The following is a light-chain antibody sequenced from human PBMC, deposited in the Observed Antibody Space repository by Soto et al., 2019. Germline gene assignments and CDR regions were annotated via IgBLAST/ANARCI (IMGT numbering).Light chain of an antibody. Sequence: DIQMTQSPSTLSASVGDGVTITCRASQRIRTWLAWYQQKPGKAPKLLISDASSLGTGVPSRFSGSGSGTEFTLTINSLQPDDFATYYCQQYKSYWTFGQGTKVDIK. CDR2: DAS. CDR3: QQYKSYWT. V-gene: IGKV1-5*01. J-gene: IGKJ1*01. CDR1: QRIRTW.